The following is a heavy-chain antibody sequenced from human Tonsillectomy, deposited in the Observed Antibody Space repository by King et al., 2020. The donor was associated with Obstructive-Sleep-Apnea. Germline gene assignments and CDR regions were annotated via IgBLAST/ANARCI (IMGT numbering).Heavy chain of an antibody. CDR1: GYSISSGYY. CDR2: IYHSGST. Sequence: VQLQESGPGLVKPSETLSLTCPVSGYSISSGYYWGWIRQPPGKGLEWIGSIYHSGSTYYNPSLKSRVTISIDTSKNQFSLKLSSVTAADTAVYYCARAGRVAVALIDYWGQGTLVTVSS. D-gene: IGHD6-19*01. V-gene: IGHV4-38-2*02. J-gene: IGHJ4*02. CDR3: ARAGRVAVALIDY.